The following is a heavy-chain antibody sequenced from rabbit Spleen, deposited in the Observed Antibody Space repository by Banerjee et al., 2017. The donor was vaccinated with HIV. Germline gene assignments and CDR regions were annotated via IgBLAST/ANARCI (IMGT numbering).Heavy chain of an antibody. CDR1: GFSFSNKAV. CDR2: INVITGKA. J-gene: IGHJ4*02. D-gene: IGHD1-1*01. V-gene: IGHV1S45*01. CDR3: ARDLPEIVGWNFGF. Sequence: QEQLVESGGGLVRPEGSLKLSCTASGFSFSNKAVMCWVRQAPGKGLQWIACINVITGKAVYATWAKGRFTISRASSTTVFLQVTRLTVADTATYFCARDLPEIVGWNFGFWGPGTLVTVS.